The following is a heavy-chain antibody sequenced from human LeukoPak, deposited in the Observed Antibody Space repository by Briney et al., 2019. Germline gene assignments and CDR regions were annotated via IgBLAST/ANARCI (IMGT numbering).Heavy chain of an antibody. CDR1: GFTFSNHY. J-gene: IGHJ6*02. Sequence: GGSLRLSCAASGFTFSNHYMHWVRQAPGKGLVSVSRIDPNGRYTSYADSVKGRFTISRDNAKNTLYLQMNTLGAEDTALYYCVRGSTDWNGMDVWGQGTAVTVSS. CDR2: IDPNGRYT. D-gene: IGHD6-19*01. CDR3: VRGSTDWNGMDV. V-gene: IGHV3-74*01.